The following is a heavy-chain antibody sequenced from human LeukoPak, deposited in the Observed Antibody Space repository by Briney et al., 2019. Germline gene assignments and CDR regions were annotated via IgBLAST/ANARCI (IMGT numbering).Heavy chain of an antibody. V-gene: IGHV4-4*02. CDR2: IYHSGST. Sequence: GSLRLSCAASGFTFSSYAMSWVRQAPGKGLEWIGEIYHSGSTNYNPSLKSRVTISVDKSKNQFSLKLSSVTAADTAVYYCARVGIAAAVGAFDIWGQGTMVTVSS. D-gene: IGHD6-13*01. CDR1: GFTFSSYAM. CDR3: ARVGIAAAVGAFDI. J-gene: IGHJ3*02.